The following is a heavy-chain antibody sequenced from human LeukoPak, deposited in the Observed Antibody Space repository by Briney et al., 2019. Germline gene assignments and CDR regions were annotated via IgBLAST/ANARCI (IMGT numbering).Heavy chain of an antibody. CDR3: ARDGGDGYSSSSMDY. D-gene: IGHD6-6*01. Sequence: GRSLRLSCAASGFTFSRYGMHWVRQAPGKGLEWVAVIWYDGSNKYYADSVKGRFTISRDNSKNTLYLQMNSLRAEDTAVYYCARDGGDGYSSSSMDYWGQGTLVTVSS. V-gene: IGHV3-33*01. CDR1: GFTFSRYG. CDR2: IWYDGSNK. J-gene: IGHJ4*02.